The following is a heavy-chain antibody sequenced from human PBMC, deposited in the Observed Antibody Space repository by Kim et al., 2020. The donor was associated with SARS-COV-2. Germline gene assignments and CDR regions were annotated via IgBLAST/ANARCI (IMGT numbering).Heavy chain of an antibody. D-gene: IGHD6-25*01. V-gene: IGHV4-39*01. CDR2: FYYGGST. J-gene: IGHJ4*02. Sequence: SETLSLTCTVSGASISSGNYYWGWIRRPPGKGLEWIGSFYYGGSTYYNPSLKSRVAMSVDTSKKQFFLKMKSVTAADTGLYYCARFPAPYNSGTFETHWDQGILVTVSS. CDR1: GASISSGNYY. CDR3: ARFPAPYNSGTFETH.